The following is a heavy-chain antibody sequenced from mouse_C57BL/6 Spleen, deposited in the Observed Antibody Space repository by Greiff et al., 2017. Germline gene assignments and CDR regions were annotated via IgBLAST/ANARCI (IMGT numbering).Heavy chain of an antibody. CDR2: IHPNSGST. Sequence: VQLQQSGAELVKPGASVKLSCKASGYTFTSYWMHWVKQRPGQGLEWIGMIHPNSGSTNYNEKFKSKATLTVDKSSSTAYMQLSSLTSEDSAVYYCALYSNYAHYFDYWGQGTTLTVSS. J-gene: IGHJ2*01. V-gene: IGHV1-64*01. D-gene: IGHD2-5*01. CDR1: GYTFTSYW. CDR3: ALYSNYAHYFDY.